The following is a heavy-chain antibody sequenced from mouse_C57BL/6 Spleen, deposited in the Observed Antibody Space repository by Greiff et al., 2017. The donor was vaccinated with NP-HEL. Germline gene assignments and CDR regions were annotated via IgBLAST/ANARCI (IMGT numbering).Heavy chain of an antibody. D-gene: IGHD1-1*01. Sequence: VQLQQSGAELVKPGASVKISCKASGYAFSSYWMNWVKQRPGKGLEWIGQIYPGDGDTNYNGKFKGKATLTADKSSSTAYMQLSSLTSEDSAVYFCARKATQGNFDYWGQGTTLTVSS. V-gene: IGHV1-80*01. CDR1: GYAFSSYW. J-gene: IGHJ2*01. CDR3: ARKATQGNFDY. CDR2: IYPGDGDT.